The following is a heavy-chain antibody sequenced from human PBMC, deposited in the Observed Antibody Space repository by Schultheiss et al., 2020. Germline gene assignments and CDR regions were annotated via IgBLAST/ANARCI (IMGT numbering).Heavy chain of an antibody. CDR3: ARAFDTTIFGVVITHLDY. D-gene: IGHD3-3*01. CDR1: GFTVSSNY. Sequence: GESLKISCAASGFTVSSNYMSWVRQAPGKGLEWVSVIYSGGSTYYADSVKGRFTISRDNAKNSLYLQMNSLRAEDTAVYYCARAFDTTIFGVVITHLDYWGQGTLVTVSS. V-gene: IGHV3-66*01. CDR2: IYSGGST. J-gene: IGHJ4*02.